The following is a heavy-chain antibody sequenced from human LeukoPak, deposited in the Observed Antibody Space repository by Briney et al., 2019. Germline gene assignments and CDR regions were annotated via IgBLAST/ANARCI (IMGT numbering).Heavy chain of an antibody. J-gene: IGHJ5*02. D-gene: IGHD1-14*01. CDR1: GGSISSYY. Sequence: SETLSLTCTGSGGSISSYYWSWIRQPPGKGLEWIGYIYYSGSTNYNPSLKSRVTIPVDTSKNQFSLKLSSVTAADTAVYYCARSGATGWFDPWGQGTLVTVSS. CDR3: ARSGATGWFDP. CDR2: IYYSGST. V-gene: IGHV4-59*01.